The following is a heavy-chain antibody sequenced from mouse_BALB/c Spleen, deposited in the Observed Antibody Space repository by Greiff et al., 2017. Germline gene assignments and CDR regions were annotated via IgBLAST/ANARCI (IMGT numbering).Heavy chain of an antibody. CDR3: ARTGNYVKYFDV. J-gene: IGHJ1*01. Sequence: QVQLKESGPGLVQPSQSLSITCTVSGFSLTSYGVHWVRQSPGKGLEWLGVIWSGGSTDYNAAFISRLSISKDNSKSQVFFKMNSLQANDTAIYYCARTGNYVKYFDVWGAGTTVTVSS. CDR1: GFSLTSYG. D-gene: IGHD2-1*01. V-gene: IGHV2-2*02. CDR2: IWSGGST.